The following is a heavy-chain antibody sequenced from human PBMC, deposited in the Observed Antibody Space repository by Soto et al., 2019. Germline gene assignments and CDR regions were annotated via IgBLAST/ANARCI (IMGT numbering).Heavy chain of an antibody. CDR2: IWYDGSNK. V-gene: IGHV3-33*08. J-gene: IGHJ6*02. CDR1: GFTFNTYG. CDR3: ARGDCTGAYCYSWLFNYGVDV. D-gene: IGHD2-15*01. Sequence: QVQLVESGGGVVQPGGSLRLSCTTSGFTFNTYGMEWVRQAPGKGLEWVAIIWYDGSNKYYGDSVKGRFTISRDNSKNTLYLQMNSLRAEDTALYYCARGDCTGAYCYSWLFNYGVDVWGQGTTVIVSS.